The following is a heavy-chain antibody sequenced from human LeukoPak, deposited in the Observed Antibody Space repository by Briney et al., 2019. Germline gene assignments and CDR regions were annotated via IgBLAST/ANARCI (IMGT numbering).Heavy chain of an antibody. CDR1: GFTFSSYA. CDR2: ISSNGGST. CDR3: ARDGGGYSFDY. D-gene: IGHD5-18*01. V-gene: IGHV3-64*01. J-gene: IGHJ4*02. Sequence: GGSLRLSCAASGFTFSSYAMHWVRQAPGKGLEYVSAISSNGGSTSYANSVKGRFTTSRDNSKNTLYLQMGSLRTEDMAVYYCARDGGGYSFDYWGQGTLVTVSS.